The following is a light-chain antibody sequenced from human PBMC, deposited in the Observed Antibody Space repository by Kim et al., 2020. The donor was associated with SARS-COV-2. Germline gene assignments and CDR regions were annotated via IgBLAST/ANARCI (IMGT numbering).Light chain of an antibody. Sequence: ASVGDEVTITCRASQGISNYLAWYQQKPGKAPKLLIYATSTLQSGVPSRFRGSRSGTDFTLIITRLQPEDVATYYYQKYDSAPWTFGQGTKVDIK. CDR1: QGISNY. J-gene: IGKJ1*01. CDR3: QKYDSAPWT. CDR2: ATS. V-gene: IGKV1-27*01.